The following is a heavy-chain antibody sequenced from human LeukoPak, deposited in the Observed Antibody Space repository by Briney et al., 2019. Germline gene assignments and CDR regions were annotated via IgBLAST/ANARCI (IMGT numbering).Heavy chain of an antibody. J-gene: IGHJ4*02. CDR1: GGSISSYY. CDR3: AGDWN. Sequence: PSETLSFTCTVSGGSISSYYWSWIRQPPGKGLEWIGYIYHNGGTNYNPSLKSRVTISIDTSKNQFSLKLISVTAEDTAVYYCAGDWNWGQGTLVTVSS. V-gene: IGHV4-59*01. D-gene: IGHD3-3*01. CDR2: IYHNGGT.